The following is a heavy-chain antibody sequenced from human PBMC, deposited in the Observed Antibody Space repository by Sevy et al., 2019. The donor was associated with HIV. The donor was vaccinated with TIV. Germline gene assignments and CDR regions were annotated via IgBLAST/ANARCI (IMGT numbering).Heavy chain of an antibody. Sequence: GGSLRLSCAASGFTFDDYAMHWVRQAPGKGLEWVSGISWNSGSIGYADSVKGRFTISRDNAKNSLYLQMNSLRAEDTALYYCAKDIDPSYGDYFAAGRSGYYGMDVWGQGTTVTVSS. CDR3: AKDIDPSYGDYFAAGRSGYYGMDV. J-gene: IGHJ6*02. CDR1: GFTFDDYA. D-gene: IGHD4-17*01. V-gene: IGHV3-9*01. CDR2: ISWNSGSI.